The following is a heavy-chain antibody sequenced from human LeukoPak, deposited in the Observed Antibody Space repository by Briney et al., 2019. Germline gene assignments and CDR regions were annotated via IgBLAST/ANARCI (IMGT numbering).Heavy chain of an antibody. Sequence: LWESLKISCKGSGYSFTTYWIGWVRQMPGKGLEWMGIIYPGDSDTRYSPSFQGQVIISADKSISTAYLQWSSLKASDTAMYYCARADALVAVAALFDYWGQGTLVTVP. V-gene: IGHV5-51*01. CDR3: ARADALVAVAALFDY. D-gene: IGHD6-19*01. J-gene: IGHJ4*02. CDR1: GYSFTTYW. CDR2: IYPGDSDT.